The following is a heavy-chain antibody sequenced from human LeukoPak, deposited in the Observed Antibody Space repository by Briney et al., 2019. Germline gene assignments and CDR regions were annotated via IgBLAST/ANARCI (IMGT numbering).Heavy chain of an antibody. V-gene: IGHV3-74*01. J-gene: IGHJ4*02. CDR2: INIDGNTT. CDR1: GFTFSTHW. CDR3: ARSSLDY. Sequence: GGSLRLSCAASGFTFSTHWMHWVRQAPGKGLVWVSHINIDGNTTTYADSVKGRFTISRDNAKNTLYLQLNSLRAEDTAMYYCARSSLDYWGQGTLVTVSS.